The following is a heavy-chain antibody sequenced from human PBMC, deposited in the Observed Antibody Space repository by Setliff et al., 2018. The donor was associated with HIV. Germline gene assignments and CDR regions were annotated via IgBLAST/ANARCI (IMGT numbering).Heavy chain of an antibody. CDR3: ARHTIDISLLVVQDPGPFDV. J-gene: IGHJ3*01. Sequence: PGESLKISCTGSGYSFSNHWIGWVRQMPGRGLEWVGIIYPQDSDTSYSPSFEGHVTISADTSRYTAYLQWSALKASDTAMYYCARHTIDISLLVVQDPGPFDVWGRGTMVTVSS. D-gene: IGHD3-10*01. V-gene: IGHV5-51*01. CDR1: GYSFSNHW. CDR2: IYPQDSDT.